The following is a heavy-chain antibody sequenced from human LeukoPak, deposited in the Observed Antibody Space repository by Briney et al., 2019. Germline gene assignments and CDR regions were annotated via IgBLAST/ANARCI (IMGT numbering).Heavy chain of an antibody. CDR1: GFTFSGHW. D-gene: IGHD3-3*01. CDR3: ARGGGSYDFWSGYDY. J-gene: IGHJ4*02. Sequence: PGGSLRLSCAASGFTFSGHWMSWVRQAPGKGLEWVANINQGGSDKYYVDSVKGRFTISRDNAKNSLYLQMNSLRAEDTAVYYCARGGGSYDFWSGYDYWGQGTLVTVSS. CDR2: INQGGSDK. V-gene: IGHV3-7*01.